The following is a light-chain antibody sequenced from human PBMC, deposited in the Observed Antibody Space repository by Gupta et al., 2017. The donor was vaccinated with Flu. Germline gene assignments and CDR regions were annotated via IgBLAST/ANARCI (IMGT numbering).Light chain of an antibody. V-gene: IGKV2-28*01. CDR1: QSRLHSNGYSY. Sequence: DIVMTQSPLPLPVTPGEPASISCRSSQSRLHSNGYSYLDWYLQKPGQSPQLLIYLGSNRASGVPDRFSGSGSGTDFTLKISRVEAEDVGVYYCMQALQTPWTFGQGTKVEIK. CDR3: MQALQTPWT. J-gene: IGKJ1*01. CDR2: LGS.